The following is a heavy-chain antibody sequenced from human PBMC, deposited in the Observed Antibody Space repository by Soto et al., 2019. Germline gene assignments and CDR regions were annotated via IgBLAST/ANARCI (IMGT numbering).Heavy chain of an antibody. D-gene: IGHD3-22*01. J-gene: IGHJ5*02. Sequence: GASVKVSCKASGYTFTGSYMHWVRQAPGQGLEWMGWINPNSGGTNYAQKFQGWVTMTRDTSISTAYMELSRLRSDDTAVYYCALNYYDSSGSLTPFDPWGQGTLVTVSS. CDR3: ALNYYDSSGSLTPFDP. CDR2: INPNSGGT. V-gene: IGHV1-2*04. CDR1: GYTFTGSY.